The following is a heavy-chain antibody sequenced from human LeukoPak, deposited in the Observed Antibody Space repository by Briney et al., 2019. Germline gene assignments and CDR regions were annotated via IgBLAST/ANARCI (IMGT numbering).Heavy chain of an antibody. CDR1: GFTFSSYA. J-gene: IGHJ3*02. V-gene: IGHV3-23*01. D-gene: IGHD7-27*01. Sequence: PGGSLRLSCAASGFTFSSYAMTWVRQAPGKGLEWVSAISGSGGSTYYADSVKGQFTISRDNSKNTLYLQMNSLRAEDTAVYYCARVLLGTWGAFDIWGQGTMVTVSS. CDR2: ISGSGGST. CDR3: ARVLLGTWGAFDI.